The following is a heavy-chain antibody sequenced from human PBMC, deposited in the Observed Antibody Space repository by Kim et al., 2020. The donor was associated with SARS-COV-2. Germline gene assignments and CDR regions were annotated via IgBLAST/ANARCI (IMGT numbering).Heavy chain of an antibody. CDR1: GYSFTSYW. D-gene: IGHD6-19*01. J-gene: IGHJ4*02. Sequence: GGSLKISCKGSGYSFTSYWIGWVRQMPGKGLGWMGIIYPGDSDTRYSPSFQGQVTISADKSISTAYLQWSSLKASDTAMYYCARRSDSSGWHYWGQGTLLTVSS. CDR2: IYPGDSDT. CDR3: ARRSDSSGWHY. V-gene: IGHV5-51*01.